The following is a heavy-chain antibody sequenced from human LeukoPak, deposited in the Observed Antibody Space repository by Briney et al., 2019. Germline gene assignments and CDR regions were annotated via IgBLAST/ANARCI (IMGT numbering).Heavy chain of an antibody. D-gene: IGHD3-22*01. V-gene: IGHV1-24*01. CDR3: ATDRPKENSSGFDRIWFDP. CDR1: GYTLTELS. CDR2: FDPEDGET. Sequence: ASVKVSCKVSGYTLTELSMHWVRQAPGKGLEWMGGFDPEDGETIYAQKFQGRVTMTEDTSTGTAYMELSSLRSEDTAVYYCATDRPKENSSGFDRIWFDPWGQGALVTVSS. J-gene: IGHJ5*02.